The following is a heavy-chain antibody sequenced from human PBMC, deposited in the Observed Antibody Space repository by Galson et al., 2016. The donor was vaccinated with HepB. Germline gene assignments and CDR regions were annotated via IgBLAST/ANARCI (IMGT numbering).Heavy chain of an antibody. Sequence: SLRLSCAASGFTVSTYYMNWVRQAPGKGLEWVSGMFYGGTTYYADSVEGRLTISRDDSMNTFYLQMNSLTAEDTAVYFCARTSHRECTGTRCVNFRYYYYYMDVWGKGTTVTVSS. CDR2: MFYGGTT. CDR3: ARTSHRECTGTRCVNFRYYYYYMDV. J-gene: IGHJ6*03. D-gene: IGHD2-2*01. CDR1: GFTVSTYY. V-gene: IGHV3-53*01.